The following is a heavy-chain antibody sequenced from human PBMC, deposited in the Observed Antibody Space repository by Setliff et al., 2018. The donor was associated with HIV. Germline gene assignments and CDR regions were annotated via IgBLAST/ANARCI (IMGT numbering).Heavy chain of an antibody. CDR2: IWSDGSKI. Sequence: LRLSCAASGFTFNNFGMHWVRQAPGLGLEWVAFIWSDGSKIFYADSVKGRFTISRDNSKNTLYLQMNSLRAEDTAVYYCAKRQFSVAGAFDCWGQGTLVTVSS. D-gene: IGHD6-19*01. CDR3: AKRQFSVAGAFDC. V-gene: IGHV3-33*06. J-gene: IGHJ4*02. CDR1: GFTFNNFG.